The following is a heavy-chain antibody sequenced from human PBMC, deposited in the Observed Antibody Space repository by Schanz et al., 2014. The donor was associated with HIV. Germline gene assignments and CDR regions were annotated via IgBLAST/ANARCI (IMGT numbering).Heavy chain of an antibody. V-gene: IGHV1-46*01. CDR2: INPSGGST. CDR1: GYTFTTYY. CDR3: ASLVGATGLELDY. D-gene: IGHD1-26*01. Sequence: QVQLVQSGAEVKKPGASVKVSCKASGYTFTTYYMHWVRQAPGQGLEWMGIINPSGGSTSYAQKFQGRVTMTRDTSISTAYMELSSLRSEDTAVYYCASLVGATGLELDYWGQGTLVTVSS. J-gene: IGHJ4*02.